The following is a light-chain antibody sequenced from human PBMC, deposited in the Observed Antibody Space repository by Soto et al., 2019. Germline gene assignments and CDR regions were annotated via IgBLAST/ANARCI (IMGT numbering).Light chain of an antibody. V-gene: IGKV1-33*01. CDR3: LQYDTLYT. CDR2: DAS. J-gene: IGKJ4*01. CDR1: QDITNY. Sequence: DIQMTQSPSSLSASVGDRVTITCQASQDITNYLNWYQQRPGTAPKLLIYDASNLETGVPSRFSGSGSGTDFTFTISSLQPEDIATYFCLQYDTLYTFGGGTKVEIK.